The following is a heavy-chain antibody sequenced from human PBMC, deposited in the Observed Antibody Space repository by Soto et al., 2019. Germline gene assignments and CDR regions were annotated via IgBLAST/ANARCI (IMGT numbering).Heavy chain of an antibody. CDR1: GFSVSNNY. CDR3: ARDRGYR. D-gene: IGHD5-12*01. V-gene: IGHV3-66*01. Sequence: ESGGGLVQPGGSLRLPCAASGFSVSNNYMKWVRQAPGKGLEWVSLIYSGGSTYYADSVKGRFTISRDNSKNTLFLQMNSLRVEDTAVYYCARDRGYRWGQGTMVTVSS. J-gene: IGHJ3*01. CDR2: IYSGGST.